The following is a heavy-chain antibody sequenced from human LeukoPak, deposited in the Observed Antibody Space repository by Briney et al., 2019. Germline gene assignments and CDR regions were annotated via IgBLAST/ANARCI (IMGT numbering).Heavy chain of an antibody. CDR1: GFTFSSNW. V-gene: IGHV3-74*01. CDR2: ISRDESST. CDR3: ARDGGGNFDY. Sequence: PGGSLRLSCAASGFTFSSNWMHWVRQAPGKGLVWVSRISRDESSTSYADSVKGRFTISRDNAKNTLYLQMNSVRAEDTAVYYCARDGGGNFDYWGQGTLVTVSS. D-gene: IGHD1-26*01. J-gene: IGHJ4*02.